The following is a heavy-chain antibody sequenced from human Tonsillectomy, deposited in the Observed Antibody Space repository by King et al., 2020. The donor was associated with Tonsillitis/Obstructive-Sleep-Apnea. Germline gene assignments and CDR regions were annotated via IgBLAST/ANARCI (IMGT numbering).Heavy chain of an antibody. Sequence: QLVQSGAEVKKPGASVKVSCKTSGYTFTSYGISWVRQAPGQGLEWMGWISAYNGNTNYAQNFQGRVTMTTDTSTSTAYMELRSLRSDDTAVYYCARVYDDSFGYYSGLDPWGQGTLVTVSS. CDR2: ISAYNGNT. D-gene: IGHD3-22*01. CDR1: GYTFTSYG. V-gene: IGHV1-18*01. J-gene: IGHJ5*02. CDR3: ARVYDDSFGYYSGLDP.